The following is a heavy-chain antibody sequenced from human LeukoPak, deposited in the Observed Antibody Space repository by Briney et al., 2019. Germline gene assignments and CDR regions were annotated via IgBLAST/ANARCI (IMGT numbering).Heavy chain of an antibody. CDR3: VRDHCGGDCATPPLGFDD. J-gene: IGHJ4*02. D-gene: IGHD2-21*02. CDR1: GFTFSTYV. CDR2: IWYDGSKA. V-gene: IGHV3-33*01. Sequence: PGRSLRLSCAASGFTFSTYVMHWVRQAPGRGLEWVAVIWYDGSKAYYADSVTGRFTISRDKSNNAVYLQMTSLRAEDTALYYCVRDHCGGDCATPPLGFDDWGQGTLVTVSS.